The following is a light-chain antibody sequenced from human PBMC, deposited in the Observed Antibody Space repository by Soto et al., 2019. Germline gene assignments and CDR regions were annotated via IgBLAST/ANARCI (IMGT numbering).Light chain of an antibody. V-gene: IGKV4-1*01. J-gene: IGKJ5*01. CDR1: QSVLYSSNNKNY. CDR2: WES. Sequence: DIVMTQSPDSLAVSLGERATINCKSSQSVLYSSNNKNYLTWYQQKPGHHPKLLIYWESTRATGVPDRFSVSGSGTDFTLPISSLQAEDVAVYYCQQYYSTPITFGQGTRLEIK. CDR3: QQYYSTPIT.